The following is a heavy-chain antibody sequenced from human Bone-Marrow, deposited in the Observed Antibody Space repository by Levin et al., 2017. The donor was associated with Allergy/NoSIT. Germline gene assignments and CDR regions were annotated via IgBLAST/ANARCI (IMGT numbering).Heavy chain of an antibody. V-gene: IGHV5-51*01. Sequence: KTGGSLRLSCKGSGFTFTRNWVGWVRQMPGKGLEWMGIIYPGDSDTGYSPSFQGQVTISADKSISTAYLQWSSLKASDTAMYYCARRVTYSDYALAFDIWGQGTMVTVSS. CDR3: ARRVTYSDYALAFDI. CDR1: GFTFTRNW. D-gene: IGHD4-11*01. J-gene: IGHJ3*02. CDR2: IYPGDSDT.